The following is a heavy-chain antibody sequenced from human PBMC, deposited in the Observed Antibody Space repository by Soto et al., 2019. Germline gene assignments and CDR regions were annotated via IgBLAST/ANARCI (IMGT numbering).Heavy chain of an antibody. D-gene: IGHD2-21*01. CDR1: GFTSSAYD. J-gene: IGHJ6*02. Sequence: PGESLKISCAASGFTSSAYDMHWVRQATGKGLEWVSAIGAADDPYYLGSVKGRFTISRENARNSFYLQMNNLRAGDTAVYYCARAYSGRLPRRADYYFAMDVWGQGTTVTVSS. CDR3: ARAYSGRLPRRADYYFAMDV. CDR2: IGAADDP. V-gene: IGHV3-13*05.